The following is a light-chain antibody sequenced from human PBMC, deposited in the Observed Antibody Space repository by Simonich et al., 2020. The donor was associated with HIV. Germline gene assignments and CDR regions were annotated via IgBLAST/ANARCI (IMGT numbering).Light chain of an antibody. CDR3: QQSYSTLYT. V-gene: IGKV1-NL1*01. Sequence: DIQMTQSPSSLSASVGDRVTITCLASQGISHSLAWYQQKPGKAPKLLLYAASRLESGVPSRFSGSGSGTDFTLTISSLQPEDFATYYCQQSYSTLYTFGQGTKLEIK. CDR1: QGISHS. CDR2: AAS. J-gene: IGKJ2*01.